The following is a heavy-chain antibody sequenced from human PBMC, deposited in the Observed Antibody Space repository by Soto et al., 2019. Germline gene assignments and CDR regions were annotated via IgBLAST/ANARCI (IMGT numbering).Heavy chain of an antibody. CDR1: GFTFSSYA. J-gene: IGHJ6*02. V-gene: IGHV3-23*01. Sequence: GGSLRLSCAASGFTFSSYAMSWVRQAPGKGLEWVSAISGSGGSTYYADSVKGRFTISRDNSKNTLYLQMNSLRAEDTAVYYCASDYCYYHRDGMDFWGQGTTDTVS. CDR3: ASDYCYYHRDGMDF. CDR2: ISGSGGST. D-gene: IGHD1-26*01.